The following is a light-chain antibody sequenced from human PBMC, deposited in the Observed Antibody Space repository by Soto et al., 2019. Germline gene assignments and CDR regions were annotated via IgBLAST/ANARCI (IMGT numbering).Light chain of an antibody. J-gene: IGKJ2*01. Sequence: EIVMTQSPGTLYVSPGERVTLSCRASQSVSSNLAWYQQKPGQAPRLLIYGASTRATGIPVRFSGSGSGTEFTLTISSLQSEDFAVYHCQQYNNWPPSYTFGQGTKLEIK. V-gene: IGKV3-15*01. CDR1: QSVSSN. CDR2: GAS. CDR3: QQYNNWPPSYT.